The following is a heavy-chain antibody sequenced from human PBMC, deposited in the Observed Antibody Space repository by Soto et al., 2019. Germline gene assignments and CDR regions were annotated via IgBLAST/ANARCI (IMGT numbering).Heavy chain of an antibody. V-gene: IGHV4-38-2*02. D-gene: IGHD3-10*01. CDR2: VYHNGIM. Sequence: PSETLSLTCIVSGYSIRGGCYWCFFRQAPGKGLEWLGSVYHNGIMFHNPSFQSRVTISVDTSKNQFSLNLRSVTAADTAVYYCAALWFGELAFNYWGHGILVTVSS. CDR3: AALWFGELAFNY. CDR1: GYSIRGGCY. J-gene: IGHJ4*01.